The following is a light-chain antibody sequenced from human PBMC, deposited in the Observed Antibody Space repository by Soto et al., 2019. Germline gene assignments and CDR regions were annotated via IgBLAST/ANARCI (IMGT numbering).Light chain of an antibody. V-gene: IGKV1-8*01. CDR3: QQYYSYPWT. CDR1: QGISSY. Sequence: IRMTQSPSSFSASTGDRVTITCRASQGISSYLAWYQQKPGKAPKLLIYAASTLQSGVPSRFSGSGSGTDFTLTISCLQSEDFATYYCQQYYSYPWTFGRGTKVEIK. CDR2: AAS. J-gene: IGKJ1*01.